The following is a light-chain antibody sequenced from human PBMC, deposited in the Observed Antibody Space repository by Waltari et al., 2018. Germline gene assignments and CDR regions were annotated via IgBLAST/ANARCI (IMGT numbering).Light chain of an antibody. CDR2: EGT. CDR1: TSDVGGYNL. J-gene: IGLJ2*01. CDR3: SSYARSDNSVL. Sequence: QSALTQPASVSGSPGQSITISCTGSTSDVGGYNLVSWYRQFPNKAPQLIIYEGTRRPSVVSRRFSASTSGNTSSLTISGLQAEDEALYYCSSYARSDNSVLFGGGTQLSVL. V-gene: IGLV2-23*01.